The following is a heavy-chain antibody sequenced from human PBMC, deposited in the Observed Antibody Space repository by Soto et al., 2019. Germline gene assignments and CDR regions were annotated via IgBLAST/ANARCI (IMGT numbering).Heavy chain of an antibody. V-gene: IGHV4-39*01. J-gene: IGHJ4*02. CDR2: IYYSGST. D-gene: IGHD3-10*02. CDR3: ARRGTTFRFDY. Sequence: SETLSLTCTVSGGSISSSSYYWGWIRQPPGKGLEWIGSIYYSGSTYYNPSLKSRVTISVDTSKNQFSLKLSSVTAADTAVYYCARRGTTFRFDYWGRGTLVTVSS. CDR1: GGSISSSSYY.